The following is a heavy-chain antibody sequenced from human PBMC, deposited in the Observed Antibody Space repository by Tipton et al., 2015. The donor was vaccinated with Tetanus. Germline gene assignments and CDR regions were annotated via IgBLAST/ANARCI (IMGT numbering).Heavy chain of an antibody. J-gene: IGHJ4*02. V-gene: IGHV1-69*13. CDR1: GDTFTLSD. CDR2: IIPLYGTT. Sequence: QSGPEVKKPGASVRVSCKASGDTFTLSDINWVRQAPGQGLEWMGGIIPLYGTTNYARRFQGRVTISADESTTTAYMELSSLRDEDTAVYYCARDSQQEYYDSSGYYFKYWGQGTLVTVSS. CDR3: ARDSQQEYYDSSGYYFKY. D-gene: IGHD3-22*01.